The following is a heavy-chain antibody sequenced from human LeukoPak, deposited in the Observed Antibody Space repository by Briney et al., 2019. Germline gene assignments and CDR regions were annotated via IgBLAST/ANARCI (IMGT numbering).Heavy chain of an antibody. V-gene: IGHV3-48*03. CDR2: ISSSGSTI. J-gene: IGHJ6*04. CDR1: GFTFSSYE. Sequence: GSLRLSCAASGFTFSSYEMNWVRQAPGKGLEWVSYISSSGSTIYYADSVKGRFTISRDNAKNSLYLQMNSLRAEDTAVYYCARDNAYDYYYYGMDVWGKGTTVTVSS. D-gene: IGHD5-12*01. CDR3: ARDNAYDYYYYGMDV.